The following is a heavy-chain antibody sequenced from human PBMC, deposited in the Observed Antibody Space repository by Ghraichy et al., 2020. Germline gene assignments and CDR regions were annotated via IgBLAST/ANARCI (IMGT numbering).Heavy chain of an antibody. CDR2: ISGSGGST. V-gene: IGHV3-23*01. CDR3: ARDPVRNIVVVTGVY. J-gene: IGHJ4*02. D-gene: IGHD2-21*02. Sequence: GGSLRLSCAASGFTFSSYSMSWVRQAPGKGLEWVSAISGSGGSTYYADSVKGRFTISRDNSKNTLYLQMNSLRAEDTAVYYCARDPVRNIVVVTGVYWGQRTLVTVSS. CDR1: GFTFSSYS.